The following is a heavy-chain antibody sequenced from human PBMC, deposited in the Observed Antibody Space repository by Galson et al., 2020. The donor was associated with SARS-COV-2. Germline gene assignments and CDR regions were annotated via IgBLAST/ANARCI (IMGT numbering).Heavy chain of an antibody. CDR2: ISWNSGSI. CDR1: GFTFDDYA. V-gene: IGHV3-9*01. Sequence: SLKISCAASGFTFDDYAMHWVRQAPGKGLEWVSGISWNSGSIGYADSVKGRFTISRDNAKNSLYLQMNSLRAEDTALYYCAKDITGSSGYGDYWGQGTLVTVSS. CDR3: AKDITGSSGYGDY. D-gene: IGHD3-22*01. J-gene: IGHJ4*02.